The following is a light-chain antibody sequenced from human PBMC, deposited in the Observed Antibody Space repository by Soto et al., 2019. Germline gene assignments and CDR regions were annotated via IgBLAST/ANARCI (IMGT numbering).Light chain of an antibody. CDR3: QQYNNWPLT. Sequence: EIVMTQSPATLSVSPGERATLSCRASQSVSSNLAWYQQKPGQVPSLLLSDASTRATGIPARFSGSGSGTEFTLTISSLQSEDFAVYYCQQYNNWPLTFGGGTKVEIK. V-gene: IGKV3-15*01. J-gene: IGKJ4*01. CDR1: QSVSSN. CDR2: DAS.